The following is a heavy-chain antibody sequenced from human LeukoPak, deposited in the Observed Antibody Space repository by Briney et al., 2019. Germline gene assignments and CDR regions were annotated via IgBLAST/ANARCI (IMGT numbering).Heavy chain of an antibody. J-gene: IGHJ3*02. CDR2: INYNGST. V-gene: IGHV4-59*08. D-gene: IGHD3-10*01. CDR1: GGSISSYH. Sequence: SETLPLTCTVSGGSISSYHWNWIRQPPGRGLEWIGNINYNGSTNYNPSLKSRVTISVDTSKNQFSLKLSSATAADTAVYYCARRSIAIVRGVIITRRYDAFDIWGQGTMVTVSS. CDR3: ARRSIAIVRGVIITRRYDAFDI.